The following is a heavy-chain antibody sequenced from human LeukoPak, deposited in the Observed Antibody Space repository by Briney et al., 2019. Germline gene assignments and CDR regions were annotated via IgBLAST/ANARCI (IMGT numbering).Heavy chain of an antibody. J-gene: IGHJ4*02. Sequence: GGSLRLSCAASGFTFSGYIMNWVRQAPGKGLEWVSFISSSSNTIYYADSGKGRFTVSRDKAKNSLYLQMNSLTAEDTAVYYCARDQWLDYWGQGTLVTVSS. CDR3: ARDQWLDY. D-gene: IGHD6-19*01. CDR1: GFTFSGYI. V-gene: IGHV3-48*01. CDR2: ISSSSNTI.